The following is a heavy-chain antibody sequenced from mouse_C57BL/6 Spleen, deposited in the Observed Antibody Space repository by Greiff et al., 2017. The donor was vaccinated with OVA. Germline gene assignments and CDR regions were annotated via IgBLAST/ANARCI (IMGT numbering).Heavy chain of an antibody. Sequence: QVQLQQSGAELVKPGASVKISCKASGYAFSSSWMNWVKQRPGKGLEWIGRIYPGDGDTNYNGKFKGKATLTVDKSSSTANRQLSSLTSEDSAVYFCARSGDYYAMDYWGQGTSVTVSS. D-gene: IGHD3-1*01. CDR3: ARSGDYYAMDY. J-gene: IGHJ4*01. V-gene: IGHV1-82*01. CDR2: IYPGDGDT. CDR1: GYAFSSSW.